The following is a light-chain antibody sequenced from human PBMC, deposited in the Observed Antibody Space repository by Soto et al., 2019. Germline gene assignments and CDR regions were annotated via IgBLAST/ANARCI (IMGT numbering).Light chain of an antibody. V-gene: IGLV2-14*01. J-gene: IGLJ1*01. Sequence: QSVLTQPASVSGSPGQSITISCTGTSSDVGGYNYVSWYQQHPGKAPKLMICEVSNRPSGVSNRFSGSKSGNTASLTISGLQAEDEADYYCSSYRSSSNVFGSGTKVTVL. CDR3: SSYRSSSNV. CDR1: SSDVGGYNY. CDR2: EVS.